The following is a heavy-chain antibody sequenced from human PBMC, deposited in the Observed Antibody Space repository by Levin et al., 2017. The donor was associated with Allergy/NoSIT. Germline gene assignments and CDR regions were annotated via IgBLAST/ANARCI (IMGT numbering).Heavy chain of an antibody. CDR3: AREGRRGNSSGWYDVIDY. CDR1: GDSVSSNSAA. J-gene: IGHJ4*02. D-gene: IGHD6-19*01. Sequence: SETLSLTCAISGDSVSSNSAAWNWIRQSPSRGLEWLGRTYYRSKWYNDYAVSVKSRITINPDTSKNQFSLQLNSVTPEDTAVYYCAREGRRGNSSGWYDVIDYWGQGTLVTVSS. V-gene: IGHV6-1*01. CDR2: TYYRSKWYN.